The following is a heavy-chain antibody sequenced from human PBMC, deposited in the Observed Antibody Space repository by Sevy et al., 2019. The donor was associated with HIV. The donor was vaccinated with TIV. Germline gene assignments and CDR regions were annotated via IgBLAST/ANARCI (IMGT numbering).Heavy chain of an antibody. CDR1: GFTFSSYG. Sequence: GGSLRLSCAASGFTFSSYGMHWVRQAPGKGLEWVAVIWYDGSNKYYADSVKGRFTISRDNSKNTLYLQMNSLGAEDTAVYYCARETYYYDSSGYYSPVVDYWGQGTLVTVSS. CDR2: IWYDGSNK. V-gene: IGHV3-33*01. CDR3: ARETYYYDSSGYYSPVVDY. J-gene: IGHJ4*02. D-gene: IGHD3-22*01.